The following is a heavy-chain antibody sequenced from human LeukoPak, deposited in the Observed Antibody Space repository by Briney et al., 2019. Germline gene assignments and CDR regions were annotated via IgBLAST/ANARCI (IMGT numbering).Heavy chain of an antibody. Sequence: GGSLRLSCAASGFTFRRHWMHWVRQAPGKGLVWVSRINGDGSATYYADSVKGRFSISKDNPKNTLYLHMHSLRADDTAVYYCAREEEMATNTDYWGQGTLVTVSS. CDR2: INGDGSAT. J-gene: IGHJ4*02. CDR3: AREEEMATNTDY. D-gene: IGHD5-24*01. V-gene: IGHV3-74*01. CDR1: GFTFRRHW.